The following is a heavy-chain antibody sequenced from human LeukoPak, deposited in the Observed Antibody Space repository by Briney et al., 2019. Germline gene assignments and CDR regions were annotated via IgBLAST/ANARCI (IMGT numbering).Heavy chain of an antibody. Sequence: QTGRSLRLSCAASGFTFSSYAMHWVRQAPGKGLEWVALIPYDGSNRYYADSVKGRFTISRDNSNNMLFLQMNSLRAEDTAVYYCAREVVDYVWGSYRPRVFDYWGQGTLVTVSS. CDR3: AREVVDYVWGSYRPRVFDY. V-gene: IGHV3-30-3*01. D-gene: IGHD3-16*02. J-gene: IGHJ4*02. CDR2: IPYDGSNR. CDR1: GFTFSSYA.